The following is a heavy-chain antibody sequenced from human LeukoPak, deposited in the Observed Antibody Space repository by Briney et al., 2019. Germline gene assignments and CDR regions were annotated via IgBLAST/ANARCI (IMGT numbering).Heavy chain of an antibody. D-gene: IGHD3-16*01. J-gene: IGHJ4*02. V-gene: IGHV1-46*01. CDR1: GYTSTSYY. Sequence: ASVKVSCKASGYTSTSYYMHWVRQAPGQGLEWMGIINPSGGSTSYAQKFQGRVTMTRDTSTSTVYMELSSLRSEDTAVYYCARDLNYVWGSYEFDYWGQGTLVTVSS. CDR2: INPSGGST. CDR3: ARDLNYVWGSYEFDY.